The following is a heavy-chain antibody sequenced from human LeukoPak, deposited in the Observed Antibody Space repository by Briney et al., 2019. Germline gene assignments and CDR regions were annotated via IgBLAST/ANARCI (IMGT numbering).Heavy chain of an antibody. CDR3: ARNTMIVVVEADNWFDP. Sequence: ASVKVSCKASGYTFTGYYMHWVRQAPGQGLEWMGWINPNSGGTNYAQKFQGRVTMTRDTSISTAYMELSRLRSDDTAVYYCARNTMIVVVEADNWFDPWGQGTLVTVSS. J-gene: IGHJ5*02. CDR2: INPNSGGT. CDR1: GYTFTGYY. V-gene: IGHV1-2*02. D-gene: IGHD3-22*01.